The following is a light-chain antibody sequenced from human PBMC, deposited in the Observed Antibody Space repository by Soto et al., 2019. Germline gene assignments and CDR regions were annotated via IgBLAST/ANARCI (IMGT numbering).Light chain of an antibody. CDR1: NNDIGRFEY. CDR2: EVR. V-gene: IGLV2-14*01. CDR3: CSYPGSHTWV. J-gene: IGLJ3*02. Sequence: QSALTQPASVSGSAGQSITISCTGTNNDIGRFEYVSWYQQHPGKAPKVIISEVRHRHSGISNRFSGSKSANTASLTISGLQDEDEADYYCCSYPGSHTWVFGGGTQLTVL.